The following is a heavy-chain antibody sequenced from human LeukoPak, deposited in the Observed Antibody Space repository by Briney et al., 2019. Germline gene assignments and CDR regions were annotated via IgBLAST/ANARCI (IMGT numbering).Heavy chain of an antibody. CDR1: GGSISSYY. Sequence: SETLSLTCTVSGGSISSYYWSWTRQPPGKGLEWIGYIYYSGSTNYNPSLKSRVTISVDTSKNQFSLKLSSVTAADTAVYYCARVPAGVYYYYYYMDVWGKGATVTVSS. J-gene: IGHJ6*03. V-gene: IGHV4-59*01. CDR3: ARVPAGVYYYYYYMDV. CDR2: IYYSGST. D-gene: IGHD2-2*01.